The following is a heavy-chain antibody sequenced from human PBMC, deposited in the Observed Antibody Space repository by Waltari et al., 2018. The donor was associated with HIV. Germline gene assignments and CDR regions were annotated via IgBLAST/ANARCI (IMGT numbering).Heavy chain of an antibody. CDR3: ARASYDPMVRGGYYYYYYGMDV. V-gene: IGHV1-69*01. J-gene: IGHJ6*02. Sequence: QVQLVQSGAEVKKPGSSVKVSCKASGGTFSSYAISWVRQAPGQGLEWMGGIIPIFGTANYAQKFQGRVTITADESTSTAYMELSSLRSEDTAVYYCARASYDPMVRGGYYYYYYGMDVWGQGTTVTVSS. CDR1: GGTFSSYA. D-gene: IGHD3-10*01. CDR2: IIPIFGTA.